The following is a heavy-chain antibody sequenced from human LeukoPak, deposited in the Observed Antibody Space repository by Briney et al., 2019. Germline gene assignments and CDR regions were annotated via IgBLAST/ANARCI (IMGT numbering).Heavy chain of an antibody. J-gene: IGHJ4*02. CDR3: ARLIDYYDSSGYYLDY. D-gene: IGHD3-22*01. V-gene: IGHV5-51*01. CDR2: IYPGDSDT. Sequence: GESLQISCKGSGYSFTSYWIGWVRHMPGKGLEWMGIIYPGDSDTRYSPSFQGQVTISADKSISTAYLQWSSLKASDTAMYYCARLIDYYDSSGYYLDYWGQGTLVTVSS. CDR1: GYSFTSYW.